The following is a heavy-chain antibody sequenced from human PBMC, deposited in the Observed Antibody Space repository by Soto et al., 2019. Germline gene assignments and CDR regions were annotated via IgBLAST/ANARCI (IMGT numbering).Heavy chain of an antibody. D-gene: IGHD4-17*01. J-gene: IGHJ4*02. CDR1: GGSFSGYY. CDR2: INRSGST. V-gene: IGHV4-34*01. CDR3: ARGGLTTVPPLT. Sequence: QMQLQQWGAGLLKPSETLSLTCAVYGGSFSGYYYYWIRQPPGKGLEWIGEINRSGSTNYNPSHKSRVTISVDTSKNQFSLTLSSVTAADTAIYYCARGGLTTVPPLTWGQGTLVTVSS.